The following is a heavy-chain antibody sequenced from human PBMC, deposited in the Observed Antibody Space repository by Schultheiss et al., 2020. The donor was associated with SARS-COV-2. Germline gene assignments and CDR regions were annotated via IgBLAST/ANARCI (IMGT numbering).Heavy chain of an antibody. D-gene: IGHD3-3*01. Sequence: SETLSLTCAVYGGSFSGYYWSWIRQPAGKGLEWIGRIYTSGSTNYNPSLKSRVTISVDTSKNQFSLKLSSVTAADTAVYYCARDGYYDFWSGYRAYYYYYMDVWGKGTTVTVSS. CDR3: ARDGYYDFWSGYRAYYYYYMDV. J-gene: IGHJ6*03. CDR1: GGSFSGYY. V-gene: IGHV4-4*07. CDR2: IYTSGST.